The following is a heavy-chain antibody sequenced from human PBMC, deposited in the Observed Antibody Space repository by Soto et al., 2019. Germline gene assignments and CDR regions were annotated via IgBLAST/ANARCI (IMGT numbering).Heavy chain of an antibody. CDR1: GGTFSSYA. D-gene: IGHD6-19*01. Sequence: QVQLVQSGAEVKKPGSSVKVSCKASGGTFSSYAISWVRQAPGQGLEWMGGIIPIFGTANYAQKFQGRVTITADESTRTAYMELSSLRSEDTAVYYCAMSSGWSYSRMTLYYFDYWGQGTLVTVSS. CDR2: IIPIFGTA. V-gene: IGHV1-69*01. CDR3: AMSSGWSYSRMTLYYFDY. J-gene: IGHJ4*02.